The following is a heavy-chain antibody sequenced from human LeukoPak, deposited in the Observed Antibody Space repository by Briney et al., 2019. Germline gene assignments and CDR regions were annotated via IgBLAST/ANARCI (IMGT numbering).Heavy chain of an antibody. V-gene: IGHV3-23*01. CDR2: IRAGGRTT. J-gene: IGHJ4*02. D-gene: IGHD6-19*01. CDR3: AKDHLPGIVVADRDY. CDR1: GFTFSNYD. Sequence: GGSLRLSCTASGFTFSNYDMNWVRQAPGKGLEWVSCIRAGGRTTYYADSVRGRFTISRDDSKNMLYLQMNSLRAEDTAVYYCAKDHLPGIVVADRDYWGQGTLVTVSS.